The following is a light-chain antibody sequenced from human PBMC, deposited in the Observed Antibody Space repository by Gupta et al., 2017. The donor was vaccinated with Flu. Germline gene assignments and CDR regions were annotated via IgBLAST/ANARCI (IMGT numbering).Light chain of an antibody. V-gene: IGKV3-15*01. CDR3: QQYNNWPET. CDR2: GTS. CDR1: QSINTN. J-gene: IGKJ1*01. Sequence: PATLSVAPGERATLSCRASQSINTNLAWYQQKPGQAPRLLIYGTSTRATGIPARFSGSGSGTEFTLTISSLQSEDFAVYSCQQYNNWPETFGQGTKVEI.